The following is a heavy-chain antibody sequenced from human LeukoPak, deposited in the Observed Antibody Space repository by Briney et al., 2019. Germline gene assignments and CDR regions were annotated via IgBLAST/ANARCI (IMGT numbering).Heavy chain of an antibody. V-gene: IGHV4-61*02. Sequence: SQTLSLTCTVSGGSISSGSYYWSWIRQPAGKGLEWIGRIYTSGSTNYNPSLKSRVTISVDTSKNQFSLKLSSVTAADTAVYYCARDPGLWFGELTPSAFDIWGQGTMVTVSS. CDR2: IYTSGST. J-gene: IGHJ3*02. D-gene: IGHD3-10*01. CDR3: ARDPGLWFGELTPSAFDI. CDR1: GGSISSGSYY.